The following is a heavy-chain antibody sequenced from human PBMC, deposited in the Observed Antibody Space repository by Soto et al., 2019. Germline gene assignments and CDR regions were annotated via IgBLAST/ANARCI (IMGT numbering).Heavy chain of an antibody. CDR3: ARSFFRGVLNGLTLHV. CDR1: GFTFNDYA. Sequence: EVQLLESGGGLGQPGGSLRLSCVTSGFTFNDYAMTWVRQAPGKGLEWVSSISASGGSRFFAESVKGRFDISRDKSKNTVFLQMSGLSSEDTATYYCARSFFRGVLNGLTLHVWGQGTVVTVSS. D-gene: IGHD3-10*01. V-gene: IGHV3-23*01. J-gene: IGHJ3*01. CDR2: ISASGGSR.